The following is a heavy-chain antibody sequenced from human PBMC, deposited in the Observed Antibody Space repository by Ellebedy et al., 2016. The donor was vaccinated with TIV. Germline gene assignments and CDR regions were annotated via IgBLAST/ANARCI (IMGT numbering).Heavy chain of an antibody. D-gene: IGHD3-22*01. Sequence: GESLKISXAASGFTFSSYSMNWVRQAPGKGLEWVSSISSSSSYIYYADSVKGRFTISRDNAKNSLYLQMNSLRAEDTAVYYCARDNYDSSGYYLGGAFDIWGQGTMVTVSS. J-gene: IGHJ3*02. CDR2: ISSSSSYI. CDR3: ARDNYDSSGYYLGGAFDI. CDR1: GFTFSSYS. V-gene: IGHV3-21*01.